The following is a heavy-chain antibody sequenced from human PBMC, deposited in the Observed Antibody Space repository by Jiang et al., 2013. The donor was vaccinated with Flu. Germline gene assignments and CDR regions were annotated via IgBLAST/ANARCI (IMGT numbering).Heavy chain of an antibody. Sequence: VQSGSELKKPGASVKVSCKASGYTFTSYAMNWVRQAPGQGLEWMGWINTNTGNPTYAQGFTGRFVFSLDTSVSTAYLQICSLKAEDTAVYYCARVAYYYDSSGYYYHSVTESIKNSCLGASHHSPPCGGPLHAGVRILIEGTAPWGMGGLPTTYYFDYWG. V-gene: IGHV7-4-1*01. CDR1: GYTFTSYA. J-gene: IGHJ4*01. D-gene: IGHD3-22*01. CDR2: INTNTGNP. CDR3: ARVAYYYDSSGYYYHSVTESIKNSCLGASHHSPPCGGPLHAGVRILIEGTAPWGMGGLPTTYYFDY.